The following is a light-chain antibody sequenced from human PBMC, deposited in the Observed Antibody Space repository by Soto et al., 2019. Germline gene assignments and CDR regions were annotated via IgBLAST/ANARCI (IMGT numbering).Light chain of an antibody. CDR1: SSDVGGYNY. CDR3: SSYAGSLYV. V-gene: IGLV2-8*01. J-gene: IGLJ1*01. CDR2: EVS. Sequence: QSVLTQPPSASGSPGQSVTISCTGTSSDVGGYNYVSWYQQHPGKAPKLMIYEVSKRPSGVPDRFSGSKSGNTASLTVSGLQAEDEADYYCSSYAGSLYVFGTGTKLTLL.